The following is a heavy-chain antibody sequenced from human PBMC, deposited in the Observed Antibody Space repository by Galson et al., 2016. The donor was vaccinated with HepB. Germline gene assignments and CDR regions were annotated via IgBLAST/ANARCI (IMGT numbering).Heavy chain of an antibody. J-gene: IGHJ6*02. CDR2: IIPILDIT. CDR3: ARDGTAYDFWGDLGGMDV. CDR1: EGTFSTYA. D-gene: IGHD3-3*01. Sequence: SVKVSCKASEGTFSTYAISWVRQAPGQGLEWMGRIIPILDITYYAQKFQGRVTITADKSTSTAHMELHSLRSEDTAVYYCARDGTAYDFWGDLGGMDVWGQGTTVTVSS. V-gene: IGHV1-69*04.